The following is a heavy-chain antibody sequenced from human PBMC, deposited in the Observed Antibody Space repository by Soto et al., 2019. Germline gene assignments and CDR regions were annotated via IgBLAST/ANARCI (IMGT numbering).Heavy chain of an antibody. Sequence: EVQLVEAGGGLVQPGGSLRLSCAASGFTVSSNYMSCVRQAPGKGLEWVSVIYSGGSTYYADSVKGRFTISRDNSKNTLYLHMNSLRAEDTAVYYCATSYYDILTGYPPEYYFDYWGQGTLVTVSS. CDR1: GFTVSSNY. CDR2: IYSGGST. V-gene: IGHV3-66*01. D-gene: IGHD3-9*01. CDR3: ATSYYDILTGYPPEYYFDY. J-gene: IGHJ4*02.